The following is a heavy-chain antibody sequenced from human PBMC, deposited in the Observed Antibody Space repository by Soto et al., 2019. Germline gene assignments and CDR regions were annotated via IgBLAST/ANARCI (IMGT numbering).Heavy chain of an antibody. Sequence: EVQLVESGGGLAQPGGSLRLSCAVSGFTFSDHYMEWVRQAPGKGLEWVGRSKNKANSYTTQYAASVKGRFTISRDESENSLYLQMNSLTTEDTAVYYCVSIVVPPAGNWFDFWGQGTLVTVSS. D-gene: IGHD2-2*01. CDR3: VSIVVPPAGNWFDF. CDR1: GFTFSDHY. J-gene: IGHJ5*01. V-gene: IGHV3-72*01. CDR2: SKNKANSYTT.